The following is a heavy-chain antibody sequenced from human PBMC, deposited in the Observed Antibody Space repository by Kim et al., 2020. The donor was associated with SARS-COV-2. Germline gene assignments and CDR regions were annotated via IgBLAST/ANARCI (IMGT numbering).Heavy chain of an antibody. D-gene: IGHD2-21*01. CDR1: GYTFTSYA. Sequence: ASVKVSCKASGYTFTSYAMHWVRQAPGQRLEWMGWINAGNGNTKYSQKFQGRVTITRDTSASTAYMELSSLRSEDTAVYYCARGNGHIVTDYGMDVWGQGTTVTVSS. J-gene: IGHJ6*02. V-gene: IGHV1-3*01. CDR2: INAGNGNT. CDR3: ARGNGHIVTDYGMDV.